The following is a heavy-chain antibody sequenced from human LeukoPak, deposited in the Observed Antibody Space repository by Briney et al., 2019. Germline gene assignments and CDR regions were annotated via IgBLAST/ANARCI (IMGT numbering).Heavy chain of an antibody. D-gene: IGHD3-16*01. Sequence: PGGSLRLSCAASRFTFSTYVMTWVRQAPGKGLEGVSGIAGGGEYTYYADSVKGRFTISRDNSNNKLFLQMNSLRAEDTAVYYCVKGGWCDDWGQGTLVTVSS. CDR3: VKGGWCDD. CDR1: RFTFSTYV. CDR2: IAGGGEYT. J-gene: IGHJ5*02. V-gene: IGHV3-23*01.